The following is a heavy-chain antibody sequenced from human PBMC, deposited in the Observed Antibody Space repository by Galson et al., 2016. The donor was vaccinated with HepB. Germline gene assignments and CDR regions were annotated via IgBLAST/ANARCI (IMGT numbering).Heavy chain of an antibody. CDR2: INSDGGTT. D-gene: IGHD4-23*01. Sequence: SLRLSCAASGFAFSRYWMHWVRQAPGKGLDWVSRINSDGGTTTDADSVQGRCTIARDNGGNTLSLQMHSLRAEDTAVYYCAAGYGGDFDYWGQGILVAVS. CDR3: AAGYGGDFDY. J-gene: IGHJ4*02. CDR1: GFAFSRYW. V-gene: IGHV3-74*01.